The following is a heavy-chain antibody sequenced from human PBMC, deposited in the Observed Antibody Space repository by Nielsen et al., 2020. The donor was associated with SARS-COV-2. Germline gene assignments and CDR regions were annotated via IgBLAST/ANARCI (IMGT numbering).Heavy chain of an antibody. CDR3: ARAHRRSIAVAGTDRLHGMDV. Sequence: GESLKISCAASGFTFSSYAMHWVRQAPGKGLEWVAVISYDGSNKYYADSVKGRFTISRDNSKNTLYLQMNSLRAEDTAVYYCARAHRRSIAVAGTDRLHGMDVLGQGTTVTVSS. CDR2: ISYDGSNK. D-gene: IGHD6-19*01. J-gene: IGHJ6*02. V-gene: IGHV3-30-3*01. CDR1: GFTFSSYA.